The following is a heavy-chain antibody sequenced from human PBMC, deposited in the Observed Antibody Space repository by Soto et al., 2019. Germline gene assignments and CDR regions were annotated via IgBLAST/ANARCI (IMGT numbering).Heavy chain of an antibody. CDR3: ARVRTEYAGLDY. V-gene: IGHV4-59*12. J-gene: IGHJ4*02. Sequence: PSETLSLTCTVYGGSISSYYWSWIRQPPGKGLEWIGYIYYSGSTNYNPSLKSRVTISVDTSKNQFSLRLTSVTAADTAVYFCARVRTEYAGLDYWGQGTLVTVSS. D-gene: IGHD2-2*01. CDR1: GGSISSYY. CDR2: IYYSGST.